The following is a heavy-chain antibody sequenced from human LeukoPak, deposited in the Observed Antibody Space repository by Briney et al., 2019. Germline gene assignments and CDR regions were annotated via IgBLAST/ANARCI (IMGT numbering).Heavy chain of an antibody. J-gene: IGHJ4*02. CDR2: IWYDGSNK. D-gene: IGHD2-2*01. V-gene: IGHV3-33*01. Sequence: GGSLRLSCAASGFTFSSYGMHWVRQAPGKGLEWVAVIWYDGSNKYYADSVKGRFTISRDNSKNTLYLQMNSLRAEDTAVYYCASGGVVVKGKIDYWGQGTLVTVSS. CDR1: GFTFSSYG. CDR3: ASGGVVVKGKIDY.